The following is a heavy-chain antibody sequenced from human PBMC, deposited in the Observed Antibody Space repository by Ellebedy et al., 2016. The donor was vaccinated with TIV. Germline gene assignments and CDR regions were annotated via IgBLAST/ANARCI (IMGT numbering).Heavy chain of an antibody. J-gene: IGHJ4*02. Sequence: GESLKISCAASGFTFSSYGMHWVRQAPGKGLEWVAVISYDGSNKYYADSVKGRFTISRDNSKNTLYLQMNSLRAEDTAVYYCAKDLTFVWFGELYYWGQGTLVTVSS. V-gene: IGHV3-30*18. D-gene: IGHD3-10*01. CDR2: ISYDGSNK. CDR3: AKDLTFVWFGELYY. CDR1: GFTFSSYG.